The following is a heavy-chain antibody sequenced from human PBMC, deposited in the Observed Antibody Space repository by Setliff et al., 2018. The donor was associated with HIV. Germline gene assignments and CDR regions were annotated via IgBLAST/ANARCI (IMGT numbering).Heavy chain of an antibody. CDR3: TKDITWQSGTFDY. Sequence: GESLKISCGGSGVTSSRYWMHWVRQAPGKGLEWVAVIWYDGSNKYYADSVKGRFTISRDNSKNTLYLQLNSLSAEDTAVYYCTKDITWQSGTFDYWGQGTLVTVSS. V-gene: IGHV3-30*02. CDR1: GVTSSRYW. J-gene: IGHJ4*02. D-gene: IGHD3-10*01. CDR2: IWYDGSNK.